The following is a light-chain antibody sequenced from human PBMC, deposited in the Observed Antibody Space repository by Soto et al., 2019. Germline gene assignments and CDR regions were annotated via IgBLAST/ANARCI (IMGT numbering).Light chain of an antibody. V-gene: IGKV2-28*01. CDR3: MQALQTPQVT. Sequence: DIVMTQSPLSLPVTPGEPASISCRSSQSLLHSNGYNYLDWYRQKPGQSRQLLIYLGSNRASAVPDRFSGSGSGTDFTLKISRVEAEDVGVYYCMQALQTPQVTVGPGSKVDIK. J-gene: IGKJ3*01. CDR2: LGS. CDR1: QSLLHSNGYNY.